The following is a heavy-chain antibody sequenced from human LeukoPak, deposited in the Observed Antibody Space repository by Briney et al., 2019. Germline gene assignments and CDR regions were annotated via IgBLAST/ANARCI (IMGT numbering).Heavy chain of an antibody. Sequence: KPSETLSLTCTVSGGSISSHFWSWIRQPPGKGLEWIGYIYSSGSTSYNPSLKSRVTISVDTSKNQFSLKLSSVTAADTAVYYCARSRYIVVVPAAMLGPSRNWFDPWGQGTLVTVSS. J-gene: IGHJ5*02. CDR1: GGSISSHF. CDR3: ARSRYIVVVPAAMLGPSRNWFDP. V-gene: IGHV4-59*11. CDR2: IYSSGST. D-gene: IGHD2-2*01.